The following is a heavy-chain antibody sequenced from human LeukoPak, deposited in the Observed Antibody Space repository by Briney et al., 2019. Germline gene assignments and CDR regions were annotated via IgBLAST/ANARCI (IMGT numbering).Heavy chain of an antibody. Sequence: PGGSLRLSCKASGFTFTNAWMNWVRQAPGKGLEWVGRIKSKVDGGTTDYAAPAKGRFIFSRDDSENMLYLQMNSLKTEDTAVHYCTTGVRSRDYGYVWGSRPSDYFYYGMDFWGQGTTVTVSS. J-gene: IGHJ6*02. CDR3: TTGVRSRDYGYVWGSRPSDYFYYGMDF. V-gene: IGHV3-15*07. D-gene: IGHD3-16*01. CDR2: IKSKVDGGTT. CDR1: GFTFTNAW.